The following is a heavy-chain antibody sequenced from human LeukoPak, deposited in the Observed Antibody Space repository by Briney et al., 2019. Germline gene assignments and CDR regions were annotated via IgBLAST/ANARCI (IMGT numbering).Heavy chain of an antibody. CDR3: AKAADSSSWYSRPAFDI. V-gene: IGHV3-30*02. CDR1: GFTFSSYG. D-gene: IGHD6-13*01. J-gene: IGHJ3*02. Sequence: GGSLRLSCAASGFTFSSYGMHWVRQAPGKGLEWVAFIRYDGSNKYYADSVKGRFTISRDNSKNTLYLQMNSLRAEDTAVYYCAKAADSSSWYSRPAFDIWGQGTMVTVSS. CDR2: IRYDGSNK.